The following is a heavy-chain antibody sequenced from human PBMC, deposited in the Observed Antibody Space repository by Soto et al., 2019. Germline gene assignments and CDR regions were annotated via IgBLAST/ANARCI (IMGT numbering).Heavy chain of an antibody. V-gene: IGHV4-31*03. Sequence: SETLSLTCTVSGGSISSGGYYWSWIRQHPGKGLEWIGYIYYSGSTYYNPSLKSRVTISVDTSKNQFSLKLSSVTAADTAVYYCARTPSEDTYYYDSSGFDYWGQGPLVTVSS. CDR3: ARTPSEDTYYYDSSGFDY. D-gene: IGHD3-22*01. J-gene: IGHJ4*02. CDR1: GGSISSGGYY. CDR2: IYYSGST.